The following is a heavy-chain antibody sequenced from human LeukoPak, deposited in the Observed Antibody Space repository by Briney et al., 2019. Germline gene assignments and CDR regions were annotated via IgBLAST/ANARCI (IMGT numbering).Heavy chain of an antibody. V-gene: IGHV3-21*01. CDR1: GFTFSSYS. CDR3: ARDVGGSSIYWSYYYYMDV. CDR2: ISSSSSYI. J-gene: IGHJ6*03. Sequence: GGSLRLSCAVSGFTFSSYSMNWVRQAPGKGLEWVSSISSSSSYIYYADSVKGRFTISRDNAKNSLYLQMNSLRAEDTAVYYCARDVGGSSIYWSYYYYMDVWGKGTTVTVSS. D-gene: IGHD6-6*01.